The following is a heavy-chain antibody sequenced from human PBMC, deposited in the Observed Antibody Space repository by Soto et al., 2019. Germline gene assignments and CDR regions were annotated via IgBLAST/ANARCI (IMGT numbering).Heavy chain of an antibody. V-gene: IGHV3-11*06. Sequence: GGSLRLSCAGSGFTFGDSYMIWIRQAPGKGLEWLSYISPGSRYPAYADSVKGRFTISRDNAKRSLYLQMMSLTAEDTAIYYCVRGGGGGLFDPWGQGTMVTVSS. CDR1: GFTFGDSY. CDR2: ISPGSRYP. CDR3: VRGGGGGLFDP. J-gene: IGHJ5*02. D-gene: IGHD2-15*01.